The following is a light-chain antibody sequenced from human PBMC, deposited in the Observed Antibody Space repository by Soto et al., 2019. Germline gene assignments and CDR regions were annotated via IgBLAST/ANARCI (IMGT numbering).Light chain of an antibody. CDR1: QSVSASQ. CDR3: LKYGRSPGWT. Sequence: EVVLTQSPGTLSLSPGERATLSCRTSQSVSASQLAWYQQKPGQAPRLLIYGVSNRATSIPDRFSGSGSGTHFTLTISRLEPEDFAVYYCLKYGRSPGWTFGQGTKVDIK. CDR2: GVS. V-gene: IGKV3-20*01. J-gene: IGKJ1*01.